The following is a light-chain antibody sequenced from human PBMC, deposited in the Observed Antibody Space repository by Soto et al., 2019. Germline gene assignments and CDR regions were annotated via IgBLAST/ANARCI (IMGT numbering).Light chain of an antibody. V-gene: IGLV2-11*01. CDR2: DVK. Sequence: QSALTQPRSVSGSPGQSVTISCTGTSSDVGGYNYVSWYQQHPGRAPKVMIYDVKTRPSGVPNRFSGSKSGNTASLTISELQDEDEAAYYCCSYAGSYTFVFGTGTKVTVL. J-gene: IGLJ1*01. CDR1: SSDVGGYNY. CDR3: CSYAGSYTFV.